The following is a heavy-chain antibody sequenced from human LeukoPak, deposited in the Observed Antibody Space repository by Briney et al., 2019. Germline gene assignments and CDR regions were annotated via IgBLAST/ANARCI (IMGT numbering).Heavy chain of an antibody. CDR1: GGSFSSGSYY. J-gene: IGHJ3*02. Sequence: SETLSLTCTVSGGSFSSGSYYWAWIRQPPGRGLEWIGSIGTMSYSGSTLYNPSLNNRVTISIDTSKNQFSLKLNFVTAADTAVYYCARWDAANAFDIWGQGTMVTVSS. V-gene: IGHV4-39*07. CDR3: ARWDAANAFDI. D-gene: IGHD5-18*01. CDR2: IGTMSYSGST.